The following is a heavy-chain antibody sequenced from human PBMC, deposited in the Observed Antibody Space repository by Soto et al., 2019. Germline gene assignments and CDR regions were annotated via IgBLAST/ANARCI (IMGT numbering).Heavy chain of an antibody. V-gene: IGHV1-69*01. CDR3: ARDPVVAATCPYYYGMDV. J-gene: IGHJ6*02. CDR1: GGTFSSYA. Sequence: QVQLVQSGAEVKKPGSSVKVSCKASGGTFSSYAISWVRQAPGQGLEWMGGIIPIFGTANYAQKFQGRVTITADESTSTAYMELGSLRSEDTAVYYCARDPVVAATCPYYYGMDVWGQGTTVTVSS. CDR2: IIPIFGTA. D-gene: IGHD2-15*01.